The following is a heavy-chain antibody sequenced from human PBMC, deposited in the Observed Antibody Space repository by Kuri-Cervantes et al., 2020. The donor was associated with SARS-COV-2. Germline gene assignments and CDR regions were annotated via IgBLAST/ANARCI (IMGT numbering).Heavy chain of an antibody. V-gene: IGHV4-34*01. CDR1: GGSFSGYY. J-gene: IGHJ4*02. CDR3: ARGVPGY. D-gene: IGHD6-6*01. CDR2: INDSGAT. Sequence: GSLRLSCAVYGGSFSGYYWSWIRQPPGMGLEWIGQINDSGATKYNPSLKSRVIVSMDKSKNQFSLKLSSVTAADTAVYYCARGVPGYWGQGSLVTVSS.